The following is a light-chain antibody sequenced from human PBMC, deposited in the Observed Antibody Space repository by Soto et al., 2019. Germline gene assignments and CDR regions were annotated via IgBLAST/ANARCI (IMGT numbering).Light chain of an antibody. CDR2: AAS. CDR1: QSISNY. V-gene: IGKV1-16*01. Sequence: DIQMTQSPSSLSASVGDRVTIACRASQSISNYLNWYQLKPGKAPKLLIYAASSLQSGVPSRFSGSGSGTEFTLTISSLQPDDFATYYCQQYNSYPWTFGQGTKVDIK. CDR3: QQYNSYPWT. J-gene: IGKJ1*01.